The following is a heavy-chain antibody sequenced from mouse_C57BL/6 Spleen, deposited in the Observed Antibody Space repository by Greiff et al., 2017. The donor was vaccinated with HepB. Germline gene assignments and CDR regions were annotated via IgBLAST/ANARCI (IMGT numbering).Heavy chain of an antibody. J-gene: IGHJ2*01. CDR2: IYPSDSET. CDR1: GYTFTSYW. D-gene: IGHD1-1*01. CDR3: ARWPVYYYGSSYDYFDY. V-gene: IGHV1-61*01. Sequence: QVQLQQPGAELVRPGSSVKLSCKASGYTFTSYWMDWVKQRPGQGLEWIGNIYPSDSETHYNQKFKDKATLTVDKSSSTAYMQLSSLTSEDSAVYYCARWPVYYYGSSYDYFDYWGQDTTLTVSS.